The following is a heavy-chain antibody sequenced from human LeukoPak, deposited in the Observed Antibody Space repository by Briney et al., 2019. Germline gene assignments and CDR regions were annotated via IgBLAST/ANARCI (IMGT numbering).Heavy chain of an antibody. J-gene: IGHJ4*02. D-gene: IGHD6-19*01. V-gene: IGHV3-23*01. CDR3: AKGRSGWYEGLDY. CDR1: GFTFSTYA. Sequence: GGSLRLSCTASGFTFSTYAMTWVRQAPGNGLEWVSVISHGGDSAWYADSVKGRFTISRDNSKSTLFLQMTSLRADDTAIYYCAKGRSGWYEGLDYWGQGILVTVSS. CDR2: ISHGGDSA.